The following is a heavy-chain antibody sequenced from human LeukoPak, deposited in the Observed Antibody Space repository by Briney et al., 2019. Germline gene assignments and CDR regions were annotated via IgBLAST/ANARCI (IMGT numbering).Heavy chain of an antibody. CDR2: INPNSGGS. J-gene: IGHJ4*02. D-gene: IGHD2/OR15-2a*01. CDR1: GYTFTDYY. CDR3: ARGQNKCLGH. Sequence: ASVKVSCKASGYTFTDYYMHWVRQAPGQGLEWMGRINPNSGGSNYAQKFQGRVTMTRDTSISTAYMALNSLRSDDTAVYYCARGQNKCLGHWGQGTLVTVSS. V-gene: IGHV1-2*06.